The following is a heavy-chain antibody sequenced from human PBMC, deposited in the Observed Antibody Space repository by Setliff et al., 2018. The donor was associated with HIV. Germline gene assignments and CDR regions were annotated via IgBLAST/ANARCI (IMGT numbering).Heavy chain of an antibody. Sequence: KASETLSLTCSVSDGSMTSGSYYWGWIRQPPGKGLEWIGSVYYSGTTYYNPSLKSRLRMSVDTSKNQFTLKVISMTAADTAVYYCARLSCSSNSCPFDYWVQGTLVTVSS. J-gene: IGHJ4*02. CDR1: DGSMTSGSYY. CDR2: VYYSGTT. D-gene: IGHD2-2*01. CDR3: ARLSCSSNSCPFDY. V-gene: IGHV4-39*06.